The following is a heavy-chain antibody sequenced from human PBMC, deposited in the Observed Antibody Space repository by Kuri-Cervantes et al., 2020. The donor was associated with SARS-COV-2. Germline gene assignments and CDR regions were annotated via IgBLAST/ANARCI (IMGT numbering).Heavy chain of an antibody. D-gene: IGHD3-3*01. V-gene: IGHV4-61*10. Sequence: SETRSLTCAVSGVSVSGGTYYWGWLRQPAGKGLEWIGHLDTSGSTPYNPSLKSRVTISIDTSKTQFSLKLGSVTAADTVVYYCARVGPQYDPNWFDPWGQGTLVTVSS. CDR3: ARVGPQYDPNWFDP. J-gene: IGHJ5*02. CDR1: GVSVSGGTYY. CDR2: LDTSGST.